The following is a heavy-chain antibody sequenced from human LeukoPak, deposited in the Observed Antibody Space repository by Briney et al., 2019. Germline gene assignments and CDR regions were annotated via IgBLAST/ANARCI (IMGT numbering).Heavy chain of an antibody. CDR3: AKDPSGRWSGSYVDY. D-gene: IGHD1-26*01. J-gene: IGHJ4*02. Sequence: GGSLRLSCATSGFTFSSYGMHWVRQAPGKGLEWVTVIWYDGSNKYYADSVKGRFTISRDNSKNTLYLQMNSLRAEDTAVYYCAKDPSGRWSGSYVDYWGQGTLVTVSS. CDR2: IWYDGSNK. V-gene: IGHV3-33*06. CDR1: GFTFSSYG.